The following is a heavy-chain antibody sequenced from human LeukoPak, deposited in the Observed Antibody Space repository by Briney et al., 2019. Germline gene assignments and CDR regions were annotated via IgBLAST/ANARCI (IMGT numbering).Heavy chain of an antibody. Sequence: GESLKISCKGSGYSFTSYWIGWVRQMPGKGLEWMGIIYPGDSDTRYSPSFQGQVTISADKSISTAYLQWSSLKASDTAMYYCARAGLKYYDFWSGYAYYFDYWGQGTLVTVSS. V-gene: IGHV5-51*01. CDR3: ARAGLKYYDFWSGYAYYFDY. CDR2: IYPGDSDT. J-gene: IGHJ4*02. CDR1: GYSFTSYW. D-gene: IGHD3-3*01.